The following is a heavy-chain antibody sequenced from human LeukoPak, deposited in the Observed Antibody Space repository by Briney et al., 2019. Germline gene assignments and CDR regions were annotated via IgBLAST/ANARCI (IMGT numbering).Heavy chain of an antibody. CDR3: ARGYCSGGSCPVFDY. Sequence: SETLSLTCTVSDDSINIYYWSWVRQSADRGLEWIGRIYSSGSTNYKFSLENRVTMSLDTSKNQFSLKLSSVTAADTAVYYCARGYCSGGSCPVFDYWGQGTLVTVSS. CDR1: DDSINIYY. D-gene: IGHD2-15*01. CDR2: IYSSGST. J-gene: IGHJ4*02. V-gene: IGHV4-4*07.